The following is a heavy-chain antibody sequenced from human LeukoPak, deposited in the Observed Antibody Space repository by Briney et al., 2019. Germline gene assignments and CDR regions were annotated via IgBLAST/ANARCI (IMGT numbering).Heavy chain of an antibody. D-gene: IGHD5-24*01. J-gene: IGHJ4*02. Sequence: PSETLSLTCTVSGGSISSSSYYWGWIRQPPGKGLEWIGYIYYSGSTYYNPSLKSRVTISVDTSKNQFSLKLSSVTAADTAVYYCARDRGRFPDGDGYNSDWGNYFDYWGQGTLVTVSS. CDR1: GGSISSSSYY. V-gene: IGHV4-31*03. CDR3: ARDRGRFPDGDGYNSDWGNYFDY. CDR2: IYYSGST.